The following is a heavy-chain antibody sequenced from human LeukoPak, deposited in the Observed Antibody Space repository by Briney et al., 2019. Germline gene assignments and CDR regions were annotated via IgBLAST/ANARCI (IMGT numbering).Heavy chain of an antibody. CDR1: GFSLSTSGVG. V-gene: IGHV2-5*02. CDR3: AHYYYETSGLAY. J-gene: IGHJ4*02. Sequence: SGPTLVKPTQTLTLTCSFSGFSLSTSGVGVGWIRRPPGKALEWLALIYWDDEKRYSPSRMNRLTITKDTSKTQVVLKLTKIDPVDTAIYYCAHYYYETSGLAYWGQGTLVSVSS. D-gene: IGHD3-22*01. CDR2: IYWDDEK.